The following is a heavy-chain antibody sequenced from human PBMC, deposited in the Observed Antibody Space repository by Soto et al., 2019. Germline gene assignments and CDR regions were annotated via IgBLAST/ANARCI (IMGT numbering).Heavy chain of an antibody. D-gene: IGHD4-17*01. V-gene: IGHV5-10-1*01. J-gene: IGHJ6*02. CDR3: ARHLRWPEYYYYGMDV. CDR2: IDPSDPYT. CDR1: GYSFSRCW. Sequence: PGESLKISCKCSGYSFSRCWISCVLHMPGKGLEWMGRIDPSDPYTNYSPSFQGHVTISADKSISTAYLQWSSLKASDTAMYYCARHLRWPEYYYYGMDVWGQGTTVTVSS.